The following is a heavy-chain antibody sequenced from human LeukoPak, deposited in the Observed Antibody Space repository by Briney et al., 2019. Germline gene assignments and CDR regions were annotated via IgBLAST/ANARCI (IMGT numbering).Heavy chain of an antibody. D-gene: IGHD3-22*01. CDR2: IYTSGST. J-gene: IGHJ4*02. V-gene: IGHV4-4*07. Sequence: PSETLSLTCTVSGGSISSYYWSWIRQPAGKGLEWIGRIYTSGSTNYNPSLKSRVTMSVDTSKNQFSLKLSSVTAADTAVYYCARWGDSSGYSPRFDYWGQGTLVTVSS. CDR3: ARWGDSSGYSPRFDY. CDR1: GGSISSYY.